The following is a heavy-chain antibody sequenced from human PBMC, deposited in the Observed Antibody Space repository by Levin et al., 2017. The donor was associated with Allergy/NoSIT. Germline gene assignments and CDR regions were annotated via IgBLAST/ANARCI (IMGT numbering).Heavy chain of an antibody. J-gene: IGHJ6*02. Sequence: ASVKVSCKASGYTFTSYYMHWVRQAPGQGLEWMGIINPSGGSTSYAQKFQGRVTMTRDTSTSTVYMELSSLRSEDTAVYYCARVLATVPQYSGSYRTWYGMDVWGQGTTVTVSS. V-gene: IGHV1-46*01. CDR2: INPSGGST. CDR1: GYTFTSYY. D-gene: IGHD1-26*01. CDR3: ARVLATVPQYSGSYRTWYGMDV.